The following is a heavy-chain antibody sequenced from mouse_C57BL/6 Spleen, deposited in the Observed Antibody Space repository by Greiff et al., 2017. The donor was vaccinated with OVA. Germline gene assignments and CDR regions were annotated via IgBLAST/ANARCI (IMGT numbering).Heavy chain of an antibody. CDR2: IGPSGGGD. CDR1: GYTFTSYW. V-gene: IGHV1-72*01. CDR3: ARGNSGNAMDY. D-gene: IGHD1-1*01. Sequence: QVHVKQPGAGLVKPGACVSLSCKASGYTFTSYWMHWVKQRPGRGLEWIGRIGPSGGGDKYAAMFKSMGTLTVDKPSSTAYMQLSSLTSEDSAVYYCARGNSGNAMDYWGQGTSVTVSS. J-gene: IGHJ4*01.